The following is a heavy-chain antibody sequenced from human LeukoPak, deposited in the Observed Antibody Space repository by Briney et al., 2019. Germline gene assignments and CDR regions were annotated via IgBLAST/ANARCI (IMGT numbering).Heavy chain of an antibody. CDR3: ASRTIQSIGGRRGDTFDI. Sequence: SETLSLTCAVYGGSFSGYYWSWIRQPPGKGLEWIGEINHSGSTNYNPSLKSRVTISVDTSKNQFSLKLSSVTAADTAVYYCASRTIQSIGGRRGDTFDIWGQGTKVTVSS. CDR2: INHSGST. D-gene: IGHD3-3*01. J-gene: IGHJ3*02. V-gene: IGHV4-34*01. CDR1: GGSFSGYY.